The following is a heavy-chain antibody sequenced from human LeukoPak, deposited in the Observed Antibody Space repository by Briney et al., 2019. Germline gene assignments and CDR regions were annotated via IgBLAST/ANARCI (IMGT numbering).Heavy chain of an antibody. J-gene: IGHJ5*02. CDR2: IYPGDSDT. CDR3: ARRSGWYVGWFDP. D-gene: IGHD6-19*01. Sequence: GGSLKISCKGSGYSFTSYWIGWVRQMPGKGLEWMGIIYPGDSDTRYSPSFQGQVTISADQSISTAYLQWSSLKASDTAMYYCARRSGWYVGWFDPWGQGTLVTVSS. V-gene: IGHV5-51*01. CDR1: GYSFTSYW.